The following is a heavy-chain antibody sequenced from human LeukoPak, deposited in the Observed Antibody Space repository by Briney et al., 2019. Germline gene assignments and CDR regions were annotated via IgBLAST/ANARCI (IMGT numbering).Heavy chain of an antibody. CDR1: GFTFDDYA. CDR2: ISGDGGST. D-gene: IGHD6-13*01. Sequence: PGGSLRLSCAASGFTFDDYAMHWVRQAPGMGLEWVSLISGDGGSTYYADSVKGRFTISRDNSKNSLYLQMNSLRTEDTALYYCAKDTPGYSSSWYYYYYGMDVWGQGTTVTVSS. J-gene: IGHJ6*02. V-gene: IGHV3-43*02. CDR3: AKDTPGYSSSWYYYYYGMDV.